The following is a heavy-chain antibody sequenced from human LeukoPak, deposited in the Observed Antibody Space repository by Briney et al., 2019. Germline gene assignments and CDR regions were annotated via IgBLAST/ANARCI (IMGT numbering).Heavy chain of an antibody. V-gene: IGHV5-51*07. CDR2: SYTGDSDT. Sequence: GAPIHSCSNSAGSIFTNYWICCVHPLRGKGVGWTGISYTGDSDTRYSPSFQGQVTISADKSISTAYLQWSSLKASDTAMYYCARQAYGTNDYWGQGTLVTVSS. J-gene: IGHJ4*02. CDR1: GSIFTNYW. CDR3: ARQAYGTNDY. D-gene: IGHD4/OR15-4a*01.